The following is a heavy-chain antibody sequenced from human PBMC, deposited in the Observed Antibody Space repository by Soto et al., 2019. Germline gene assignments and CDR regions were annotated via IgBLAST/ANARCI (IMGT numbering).Heavy chain of an antibody. V-gene: IGHV1-69*01. CDR2: IIPIFGTA. J-gene: IGHJ4*02. CDR3: GREREGGGGGDTIDY. CDR1: GGTFSSYA. D-gene: IGHD2-21*02. Sequence: QVQLVQSGAEVKKPGSSVKVSCKASGGTFSSYAISWVRQAPGQGLEWMGGIIPIFGTANYAQKFQGRVTITADDPTSTAGGGGGGRGSEEKAVYYWGREREGGGGGDTIDYWGQGTLVTVSS.